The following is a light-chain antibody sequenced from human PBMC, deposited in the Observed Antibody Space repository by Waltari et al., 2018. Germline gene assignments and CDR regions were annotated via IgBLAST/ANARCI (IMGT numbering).Light chain of an antibody. CDR1: QSVDDK. CDR2: TTS. V-gene: IGKV3-15*01. J-gene: IGKJ1*01. Sequence: EIVMTQPPATLSVSPGARAILSCRASQSVDDKLAWYQQKPGQAPRLLIYTTSIRATGIPARFSGSGSGTEFTLNISSVQSEDFAVYHCQQDNNWPRTFGQGTKVEIK. CDR3: QQDNNWPRT.